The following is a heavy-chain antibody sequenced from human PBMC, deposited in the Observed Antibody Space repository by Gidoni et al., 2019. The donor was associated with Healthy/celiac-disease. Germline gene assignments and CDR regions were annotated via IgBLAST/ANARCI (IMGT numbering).Heavy chain of an antibody. J-gene: IGHJ4*02. CDR1: GGTFSSYG. V-gene: IGHV1-69*06. D-gene: IGHD3-10*01. CDR3: ARGRGSGLGTDY. CDR2: IIPICGTA. Sequence: QVQLVQSGAEVKKPGSSVKVSCKASGGTFSSYGISWVRQAPGQGREWMGGIIPICGTANYAQKFQGRVTITADKSTSTAYMGLSSLRSEDTAVYYCARGRGSGLGTDYWGQGTLVTVSS.